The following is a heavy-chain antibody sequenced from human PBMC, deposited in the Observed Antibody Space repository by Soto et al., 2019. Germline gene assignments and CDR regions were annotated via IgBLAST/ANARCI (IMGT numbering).Heavy chain of an antibody. V-gene: IGHV4-59*01. CDR3: ARDQGDGYNLAFDY. D-gene: IGHD5-12*01. CDR1: GGSISSYY. Sequence: TSETLSLTCTVSGGSISSYYWSWIRQPPGKGLEWIGYIYYSGSTNYNPSLKSRVTISVDTSKNQFSLKLSSVTAADTAVYYCARDQGDGYNLAFDYWGQGTLVTVSS. J-gene: IGHJ4*02. CDR2: IYYSGST.